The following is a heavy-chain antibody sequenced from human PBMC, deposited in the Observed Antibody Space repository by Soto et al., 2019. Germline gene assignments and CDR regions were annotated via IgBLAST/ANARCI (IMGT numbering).Heavy chain of an antibody. Sequence: ASVKVSCKASGYTFTSYDINWVRQATGQALGWMGWMNPNSGNTGYVQKFQGRVTMTRNTSISTAYMELSSLRTEDTAVYYCARKRSDSSWYNWFDPWGQGTLVTVSS. CDR3: ARKRSDSSWYNWFDP. D-gene: IGHD6-19*01. CDR2: MNPNSGNT. CDR1: GYTFTSYD. V-gene: IGHV1-8*01. J-gene: IGHJ5*02.